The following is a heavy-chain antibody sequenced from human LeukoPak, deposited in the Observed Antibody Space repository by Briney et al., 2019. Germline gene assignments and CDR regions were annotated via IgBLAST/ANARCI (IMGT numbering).Heavy chain of an antibody. CDR1: GFTFCDYA. V-gene: IGHV3-49*04. Sequence: GGSQRLSCTGSGFTFCDYAMSWVRQAPGKGLEWVGFIRSKGYGGTTEYAASVKGKFTISRDDSKSIAYLQMNSLKTEDTAVYYCTRAWAPDYWGQGTLVTVSS. CDR2: IRSKGYGGTT. J-gene: IGHJ4*02. CDR3: TRAWAPDY. D-gene: IGHD7-27*01.